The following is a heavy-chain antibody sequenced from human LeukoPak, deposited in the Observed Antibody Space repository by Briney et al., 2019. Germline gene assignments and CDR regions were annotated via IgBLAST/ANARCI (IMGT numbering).Heavy chain of an antibody. CDR1: GGTFSSYA. CDR2: IIPILGIA. CDR3: AREPCRGGSCLYYYGMDV. D-gene: IGHD2-15*01. J-gene: IGHJ6*02. Sequence: SVKVSCKASGGTFSSYAISWVRQAPGQGLEWMGRIIPILGIANYAQKFQGRVTITADKSTSTAYMELSSLRSEDTAVYYCAREPCRGGSCLYYYGMDVWGQGTTVTVSS. V-gene: IGHV1-69*04.